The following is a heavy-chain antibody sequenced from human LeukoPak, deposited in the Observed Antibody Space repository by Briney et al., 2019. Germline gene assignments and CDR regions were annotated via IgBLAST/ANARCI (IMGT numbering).Heavy chain of an antibody. CDR3: ARVPLGATKGYFDY. Sequence: GGSLRLSCAASGFTFSSYAMHWVRQAPGKGLEWVAVISYDGSNKYYADSVKGRFTISRDNSKNTLYLQMNSLRAEDTAVYYCARVPLGATKGYFDYWGQGTLVTVSS. D-gene: IGHD1-26*01. CDR2: ISYDGSNK. J-gene: IGHJ4*02. CDR1: GFTFSSYA. V-gene: IGHV3-30-3*01.